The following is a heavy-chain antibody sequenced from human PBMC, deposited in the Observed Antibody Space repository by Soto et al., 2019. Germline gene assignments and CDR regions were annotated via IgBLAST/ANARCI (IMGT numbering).Heavy chain of an antibody. CDR2: VSGGGGHT. D-gene: IGHD2-15*01. CDR3: AKGGGIGYCSGGSRYSVIDY. V-gene: IGHV3-23*01. CDR1: GFTFNSYA. Sequence: EVQLLESGGGLVQPGGSLRLSCAASGFTFNSYAMTWVRQAPGMGLEWVSAVSGGGGHTYYADSVKGRFTISRDNSKNTMSLQMNSLRAEDTAVYYCAKGGGIGYCSGGSRYSVIDYWGQGTLVTVSS. J-gene: IGHJ4*02.